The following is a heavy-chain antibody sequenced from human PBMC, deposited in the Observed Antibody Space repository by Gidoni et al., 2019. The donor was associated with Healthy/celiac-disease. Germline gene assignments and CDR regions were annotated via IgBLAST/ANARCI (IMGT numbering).Heavy chain of an antibody. Sequence: QVQLQESGPGLVKPSETLSLTCTVSGGSLSSYYWSWIRQPPGKGLEWIGYIYYSGSTNYNPSLKSRVTISVDTSKNQFSLKLSSVTAADTAVYYCAREVYSSSWYPRPWFDPWGQGTLVTVSS. J-gene: IGHJ5*02. CDR3: AREVYSSSWYPRPWFDP. V-gene: IGHV4-59*01. D-gene: IGHD6-13*01. CDR2: IYYSGST. CDR1: GGSLSSYY.